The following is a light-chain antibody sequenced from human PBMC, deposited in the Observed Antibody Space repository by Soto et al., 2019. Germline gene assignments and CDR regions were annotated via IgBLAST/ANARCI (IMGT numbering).Light chain of an antibody. CDR2: SEN. V-gene: IGLV1-44*01. Sequence: QAVVTQPPSASGTPGQRVTISCSVSSSNIGSNVVNWYQQFPGTAPKLLINSENQRPSGVPDRFSGSKSGTSASLAISGLQSEDEADYYCQSYDRSLSSPIFGGGTKLTVL. CDR3: QSYDRSLSSPI. J-gene: IGLJ2*01. CDR1: SSNIGSNV.